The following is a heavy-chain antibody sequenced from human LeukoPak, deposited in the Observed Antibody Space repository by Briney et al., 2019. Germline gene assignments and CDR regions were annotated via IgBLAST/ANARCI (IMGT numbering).Heavy chain of an antibody. CDR1: GGTFSSYA. CDR2: IIPIFGTA. D-gene: IGHD6-13*01. V-gene: IGHV1-69*05. Sequence: GASVKVSCKASGGTFSSYAISWVRQAPGQGLEWMGGIIPIFGTANYAQKFQGRVTMTRDTSTSTVYMELSSLRSEDTAVYYCARDADSSSGPLNNWFDPWGQGTLVTVSS. CDR3: ARDADSSSGPLNNWFDP. J-gene: IGHJ5*02.